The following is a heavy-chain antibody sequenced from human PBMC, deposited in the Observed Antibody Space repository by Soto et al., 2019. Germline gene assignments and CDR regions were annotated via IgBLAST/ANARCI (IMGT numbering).Heavy chain of an antibody. V-gene: IGHV4-61*01. CDR2: IYYSGST. Sequence: SETLSLTCTVSGGSVSSGSYYWSWIRQPPGKGLEWIGYIYYSGSTNYNPSLKSRFTISVDTSKNQFSLKLSSVTAADTAVYYCARSDGRYWGQGTLVTVSS. CDR3: ARSDGRY. CDR1: GGSVSSGSYY. J-gene: IGHJ4*02.